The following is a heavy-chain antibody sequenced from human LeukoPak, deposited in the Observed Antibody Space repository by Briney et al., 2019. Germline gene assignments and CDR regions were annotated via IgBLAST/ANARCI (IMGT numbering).Heavy chain of an antibody. CDR3: LSGLVRDGYNNNNY. J-gene: IGHJ4*02. CDR2: INGDGTIA. CDR1: GFAVSSNY. Sequence: QTGGSLRLSCAASGFAVSSNYMSWVRQAPGKGLVWVSRINGDGTIATYADSVKGRFTISRDNAKNTVYLQMNSLRAEDTAVYYCLSGLVRDGYNNNNYWGQGTLVTVSS. V-gene: IGHV3-74*01. D-gene: IGHD5-24*01.